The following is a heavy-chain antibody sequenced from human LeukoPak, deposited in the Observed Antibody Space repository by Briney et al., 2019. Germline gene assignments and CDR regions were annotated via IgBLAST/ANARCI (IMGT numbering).Heavy chain of an antibody. D-gene: IGHD3-10*01. CDR2: TIPIFGTA. CDR1: GGTFSSYA. V-gene: IGHV1-69*13. Sequence: ASVKVSCKASGGTFSSYAISWVRQAPGQGLEWMGGTIPIFGTANYAQKFQGRVTITADESTSTAYMELSSLRSEDTAVYYCARVDGDYYYYMDVWGKGTTVTVPS. CDR3: ARVDGDYYYYMDV. J-gene: IGHJ6*03.